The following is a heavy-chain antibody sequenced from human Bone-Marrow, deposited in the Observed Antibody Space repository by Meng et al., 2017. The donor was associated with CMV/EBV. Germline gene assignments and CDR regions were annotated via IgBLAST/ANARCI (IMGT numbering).Heavy chain of an antibody. D-gene: IGHD3-3*01. V-gene: IGHV3-53*01. J-gene: IGHJ5*02. CDR3: ARTPITIFGVAFDP. CDR1: GLTVSSNY. CDR2: IYSGGST. Sequence: GGSLRFSCAASGLTVSSNYMSWVRQAPGKGLEWVSVIYSGGSTYYADSVKGRFTISRDNSKNTLYLQMNSLRAEDTAVYYCARTPITIFGVAFDPWGQGPRVTGSS.